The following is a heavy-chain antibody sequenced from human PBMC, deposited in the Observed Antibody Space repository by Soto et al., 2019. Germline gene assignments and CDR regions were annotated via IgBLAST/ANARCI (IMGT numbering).Heavy chain of an antibody. CDR3: AKRDIVVVVAATRRYYYYGMDV. J-gene: IGHJ6*02. Sequence: GGSLRLSCAASGFTFSSYAMSWVRQAPGKGLEWVSAISGSGGSTYYADSVKGRFTISRDNPKNTLYLQMNSLRAEDTAVYYCAKRDIVVVVAATRRYYYYGMDVWGQGTTVTVSS. CDR1: GFTFSSYA. D-gene: IGHD2-15*01. CDR2: ISGSGGST. V-gene: IGHV3-23*01.